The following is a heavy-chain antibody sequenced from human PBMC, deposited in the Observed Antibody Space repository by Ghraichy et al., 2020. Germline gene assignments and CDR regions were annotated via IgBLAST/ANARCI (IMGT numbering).Heavy chain of an antibody. Sequence: GESLNISCKGSSYSFSNYWIAWVRLMPGKGLEWMGMVFPGDSETRISPSFEGQVTMSVDESLSSAYLQWSSLKASDSAMYYCARIAVPTSCNPVFNFSYYMDVWGKGTSVTVSS. CDR2: VFPGDSET. CDR3: ARIAVPTSCNPVFNFSYYMDV. CDR1: SYSFSNYW. D-gene: IGHD2-2*01. V-gene: IGHV5-51*01. J-gene: IGHJ6*03.